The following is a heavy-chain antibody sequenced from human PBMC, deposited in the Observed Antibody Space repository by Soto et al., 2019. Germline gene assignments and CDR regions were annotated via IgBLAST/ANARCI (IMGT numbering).Heavy chain of an antibody. V-gene: IGHV4-31*03. Sequence: SETLSLTCTVSGGSISSGGYYWSWIRQHPGKGLEWIGYIYYSGSTYYNPSLKSRVTISVDTSKNQFSLKLSSVTAADTAVYYCARVWRLQLRLDYWGQGTLVTVSS. D-gene: IGHD1-1*01. CDR2: IYYSGST. CDR1: GGSISSGGYY. CDR3: ARVWRLQLRLDY. J-gene: IGHJ4*02.